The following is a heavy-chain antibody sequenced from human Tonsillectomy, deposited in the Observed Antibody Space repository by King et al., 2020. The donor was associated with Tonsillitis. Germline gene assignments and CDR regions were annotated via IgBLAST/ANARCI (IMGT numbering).Heavy chain of an antibody. V-gene: IGHV1-69*01. J-gene: IGHJ4*02. CDR1: GGTFSSYA. CDR2: IIPIFGTA. D-gene: IGHD1-14*01. CDR3: ARASRLGTPMANERYYFDY. Sequence: VQLVQSGAEVKKPGSSVKVSCKASGGTFSSYAISWVRQAPGQGLEWMGGIIPIFGTANYAQKFQGRVTITADESTSTAYMELSSLRSEDTAVYYCARASRLGTPMANERYYFDYWGQGTLVTVSS.